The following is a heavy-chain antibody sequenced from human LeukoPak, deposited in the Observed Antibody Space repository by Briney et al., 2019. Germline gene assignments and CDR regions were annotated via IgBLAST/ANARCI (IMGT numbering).Heavy chain of an antibody. CDR3: TTSEVGATSLDY. CDR2: IKSKTDGGTT. D-gene: IGHD1-26*01. V-gene: IGHV3-15*01. Sequence: GGSLRLSCAASGFTFSDYYMSWIRQAPGKGLEWVGRIKSKTDGGTTDYAAPVKGRFTISRDDSKNTLYLQMNSLKTEDTAVYYCTTSEVGATSLDYWGQGTLVTVSS. CDR1: GFTFSDYY. J-gene: IGHJ4*02.